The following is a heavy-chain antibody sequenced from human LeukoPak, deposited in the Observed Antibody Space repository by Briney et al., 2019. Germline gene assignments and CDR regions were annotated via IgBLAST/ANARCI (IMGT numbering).Heavy chain of an antibody. CDR3: ARGDSSGYPDY. CDR2: IYHSGST. Sequence: SGTLSLTCAVSGGSISSSKWWSWVRQPPGKGLEWIGEIYHSGSTNYNPSLKSRVTISVDKSKDQFSLKLTSVTAADTAVYYCARGDSSGYPDYWGQGSLVTVYS. V-gene: IGHV4-4*02. D-gene: IGHD3-22*01. J-gene: IGHJ4*02. CDR1: GGSISSSKW.